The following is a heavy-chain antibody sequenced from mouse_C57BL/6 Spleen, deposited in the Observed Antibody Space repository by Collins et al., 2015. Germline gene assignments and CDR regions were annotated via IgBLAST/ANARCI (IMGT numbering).Heavy chain of an antibody. D-gene: IGHD2-1*01. CDR2: IYPSDSYT. CDR1: GYTFTNYW. J-gene: IGHJ4*01. CDR3: TRRGNSYYYAMDY. Sequence: QVQLQQPGAELVRPGASVKLSCKASGYTFTNYWINWVKQRPGQGLEWIGNIYPSDSYTNYDQKFKDKATLTVDKSSSTAYMQLSSPTSEDSAVYYCTRRGNSYYYAMDYWGQGTSVTVSS. V-gene: IGHV1-69*02.